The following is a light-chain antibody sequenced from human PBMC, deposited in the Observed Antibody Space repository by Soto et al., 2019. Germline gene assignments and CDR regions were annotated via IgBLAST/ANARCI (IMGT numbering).Light chain of an antibody. CDR3: QQYGSSPET. V-gene: IGKV3-20*01. CDR2: GAS. Sequence: EVVLTQSPGTLSLSPGERATLSCRASQSVSSSDLAWYQQKPGQAPRLLISGASNRATGTPDRFSGSGSGTDFTLTISRLEPEDSAVYYCQQYGSSPETFGQGTKVDIK. J-gene: IGKJ1*01. CDR1: QSVSSSD.